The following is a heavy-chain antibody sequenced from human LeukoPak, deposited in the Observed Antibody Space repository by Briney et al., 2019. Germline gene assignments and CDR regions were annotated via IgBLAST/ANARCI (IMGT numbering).Heavy chain of an antibody. D-gene: IGHD3-22*01. CDR3: ARDIRYYYDSSPSV. CDR2: ISYDGSNK. Sequence: PGGSPRLSCAASGFTFSSYAMPWVRQAPGKGLEWVAVISYDGSNKYYADSVKGRFTISRDNSKNTLYLQMNSLRAEDTAVYYCARDIRYYYDSSPSVWGQGTTVTVSS. V-gene: IGHV3-30-3*01. J-gene: IGHJ6*02. CDR1: GFTFSSYA.